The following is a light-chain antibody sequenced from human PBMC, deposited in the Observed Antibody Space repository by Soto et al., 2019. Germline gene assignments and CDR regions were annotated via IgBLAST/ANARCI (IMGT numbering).Light chain of an antibody. V-gene: IGLV1-40*01. J-gene: IGLJ2*01. CDR1: SSNIGAGYD. CDR3: LSFDSSLSVV. Sequence: QSVLTQPPSVSGAPGRRVTISCTGSSSNIGAGYDVHWYQQLPGRAPKLLIYGNTNRPSGVPDRFSGSKSGTSAPLAITGLQAEDEADYYCLSFDSSLSVVFGGGTKLTVL. CDR2: GNT.